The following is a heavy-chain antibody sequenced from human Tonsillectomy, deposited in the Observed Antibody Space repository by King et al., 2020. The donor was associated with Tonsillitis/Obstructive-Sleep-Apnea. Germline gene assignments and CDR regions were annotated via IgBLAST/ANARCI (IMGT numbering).Heavy chain of an antibody. Sequence: EVQLVESGAEVKKPGESLKISCKVSGYSFSRYWIGWVRQMPGKGLEWMGIIYPDDSDTQYSPSFQGQVSISADKSINTAYLQWSSLKASDTAMYYCARAFGVAGTGYYFDYWGQGTLVTVSS. J-gene: IGHJ4*02. CDR1: GYSFSRYW. CDR3: ARAFGVAGTGYYFDY. CDR2: IYPDDSDT. V-gene: IGHV5-51*03. D-gene: IGHD1-1*01.